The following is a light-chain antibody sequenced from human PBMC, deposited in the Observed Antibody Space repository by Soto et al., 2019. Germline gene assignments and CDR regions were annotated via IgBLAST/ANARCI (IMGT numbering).Light chain of an antibody. CDR3: QQCSTSPLT. J-gene: IGKJ4*01. V-gene: IGKV3-20*01. CDR2: DAS. Sequence: EIVLTQSPGTLSLSPGERATLSCRASQSVGNNYLAWFQQKPGQAPRLLIYDASRRATGIPHRFSGSGSGTDFTLTISRLEPEDFAVYYCQQCSTSPLTFGGGTKVEIK. CDR1: QSVGNNY.